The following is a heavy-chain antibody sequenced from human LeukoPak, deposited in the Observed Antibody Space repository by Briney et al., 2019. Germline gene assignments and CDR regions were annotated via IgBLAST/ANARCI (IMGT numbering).Heavy chain of an antibody. Sequence: PGGSLRLSCAASGLTFSSYSMNWVRQAPGKGLEWVSAISGSGGSTYYADSVKGRFTISRDNSKNTLYLQMNSLRAEDTAVYYCAKGYSGGWYISFDYWGQGTLVTVSS. CDR1: GLTFSSYS. D-gene: IGHD6-19*01. V-gene: IGHV3-23*01. CDR3: AKGYSGGWYISFDY. J-gene: IGHJ4*02. CDR2: ISGSGGST.